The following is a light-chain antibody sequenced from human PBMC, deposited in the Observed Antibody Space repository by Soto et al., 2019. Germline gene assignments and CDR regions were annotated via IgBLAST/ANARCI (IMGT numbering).Light chain of an antibody. CDR3: SSYTSTTPFV. CDR2: DVS. J-gene: IGLJ1*01. Sequence: QSALTQSASVSGSPGQSITISCTGSSSHVDTYNYITWYQQLPGKAPKVIIYDVSNRPSGVSDRFSGSKSGNTASLTISGLLTEDEGDYYCSSYTSTTPFVFGTGTKVTVL. CDR1: SSHVDTYNY. V-gene: IGLV2-14*01.